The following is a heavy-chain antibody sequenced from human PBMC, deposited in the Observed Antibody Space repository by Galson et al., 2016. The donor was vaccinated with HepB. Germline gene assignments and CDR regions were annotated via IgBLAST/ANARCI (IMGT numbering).Heavy chain of an antibody. CDR1: GFTFSDSA. Sequence: SVKVSCKASGFTFSDSAVQWVRQARGQRLEWIGWIVVGSGDTDYAQKLEERVTITRDLSRSTAFMEVTSLRFEDTAVYYCAARNGKGDVWGQGTTVTVSS. CDR2: IVVGSGDT. V-gene: IGHV1-58*01. D-gene: IGHD1-14*01. CDR3: AARNGKGDV. J-gene: IGHJ6*02.